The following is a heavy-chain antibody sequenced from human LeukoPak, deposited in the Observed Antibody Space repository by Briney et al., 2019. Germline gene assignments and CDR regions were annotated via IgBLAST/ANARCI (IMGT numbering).Heavy chain of an antibody. J-gene: IGHJ4*02. CDR3: ARAVYGGWPYFNY. CDR1: GFTFDNYA. D-gene: IGHD2/OR15-2a*01. V-gene: IGHV3-43D*03. Sequence: GGSLRLSCAASGFTFDNYAMQWVRQAPGKGLEWVSLISWDGGSTYYADSVKGRFTISRDNSKNSLYLQMNSLRAEDTAVYYCARAVYGGWPYFNYWGQGTLVTVSS. CDR2: ISWDGGST.